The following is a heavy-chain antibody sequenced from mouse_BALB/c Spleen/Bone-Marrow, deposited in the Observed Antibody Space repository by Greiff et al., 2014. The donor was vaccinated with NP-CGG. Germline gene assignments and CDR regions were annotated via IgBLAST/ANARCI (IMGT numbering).Heavy chain of an antibody. CDR3: ARDYDYAAFAY. J-gene: IGHJ3*01. Sequence: QVQLQQSGAELMKPGASVKISCKAIGYTFSNYWIEWVKQRPGHGLEWIGEILPGSGSTHYIEKFKGKATFTEDTSSNTAYMQLSSLTAEDSAVYYGARDYDYAAFAYWGQGTLVTVSA. D-gene: IGHD2-4*01. CDR2: ILPGSGST. V-gene: IGHV1-9*01. CDR1: GYTFSNYW.